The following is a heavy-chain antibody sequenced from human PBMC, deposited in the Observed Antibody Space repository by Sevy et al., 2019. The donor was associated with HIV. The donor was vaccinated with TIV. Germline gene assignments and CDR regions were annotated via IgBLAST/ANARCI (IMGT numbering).Heavy chain of an antibody. CDR1: GFTFSSYG. CDR2: IRYDGSNK. CDR3: AKVPAGGTTLYYYYYMDV. V-gene: IGHV3-30*02. J-gene: IGHJ6*03. D-gene: IGHD1-7*01. Sequence: GGSLRLSCAASGFTFSSYGMHWFRQAPGKGLEWVAVIRYDGSNKYYADSVKGRFTISRDNSKNTLYLQMNSLRAEDTAVYYCAKVPAGGTTLYYYYYMDVWGKRTTVTVSS.